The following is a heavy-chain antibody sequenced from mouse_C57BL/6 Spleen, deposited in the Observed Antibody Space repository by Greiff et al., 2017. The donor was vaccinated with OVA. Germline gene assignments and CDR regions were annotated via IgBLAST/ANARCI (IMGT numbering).Heavy chain of an antibody. CDR1: GFSLTSYG. J-gene: IGHJ4*01. CDR3: AKGHGSSYDYAMDY. V-gene: IGHV2-5*01. D-gene: IGHD1-1*01. CDR2: IWRGGST. Sequence: QVQLQQSGPGLVQPSQRLSITCTVSGFSLTSYGVHWVRQSPGKGLEWLGVIWRGGSTDYNAAFMSRLSITKDNSKSQVFFKMNSLQADDTAIYYCAKGHGSSYDYAMDYWGQGTSVTVSS.